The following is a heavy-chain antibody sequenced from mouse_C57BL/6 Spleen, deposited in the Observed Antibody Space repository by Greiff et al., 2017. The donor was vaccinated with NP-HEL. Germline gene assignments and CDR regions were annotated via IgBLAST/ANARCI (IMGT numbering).Heavy chain of an antibody. CDR1: GYSFTGYY. CDR2: INPSTGGT. CDR3: ARFGDYDFFAY. V-gene: IGHV1-42*01. D-gene: IGHD2-4*01. J-gene: IGHJ3*01. Sequence: VQLQQSGPELVKPGASVKISCKASGYSFTGYYMNWVKQSPEKSLEWIGEINPSTGGTTYNKKYKAKATLTVDKSSSTAYMQLKSLTSEDSSVYYCARFGDYDFFAYWGQGTLVTVSA.